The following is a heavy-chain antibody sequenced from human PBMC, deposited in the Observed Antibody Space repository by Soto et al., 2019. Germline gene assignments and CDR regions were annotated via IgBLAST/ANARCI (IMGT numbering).Heavy chain of an antibody. V-gene: IGHV3-23*01. D-gene: IGHD3-10*01. CDR2: ISGSGGST. CDR1: GFTFSSYA. CDR3: AKDLGPYYGSGSYLDY. J-gene: IGHJ4*02. Sequence: EVQLLESGGGLVQPGGSLRLSCAASGFTFSSYAMSWVRQAPGKGLEWVSAISGSGGSTYYADSVKGRFTISRDNSKNTLYLQMNSLRAEDTAVYHCAKDLGPYYGSGSYLDYWGQGTLVTVSS.